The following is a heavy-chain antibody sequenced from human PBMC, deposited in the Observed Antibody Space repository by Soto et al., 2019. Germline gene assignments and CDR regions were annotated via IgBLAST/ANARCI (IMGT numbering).Heavy chain of an antibody. CDR3: AKGGGAPGYRIDY. Sequence: QVHLGESGGGVVQPGRSLRLSCVGSGFTFGNYAMYWVRQAPGKGLEWVAFISYDGSKRYHADSVKGQFTISRDNARKTLYLQMDRLRPEDTAVYYCAKGGGAPGYRIDYWGQGTLVTVS. J-gene: IGHJ4*02. CDR2: ISYDGSKR. V-gene: IGHV3-30*18. CDR1: GFTFGNYA. D-gene: IGHD5-12*01.